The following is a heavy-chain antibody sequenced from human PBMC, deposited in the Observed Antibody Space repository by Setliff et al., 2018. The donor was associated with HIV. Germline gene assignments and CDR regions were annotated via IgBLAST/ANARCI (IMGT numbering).Heavy chain of an antibody. J-gene: IGHJ3*02. Sequence: GGSLRLSCAASGFTFSSYSMNWVRQAPGKGLEWVSSISSNSSYIYYAGSVKGRFTISRDNAKNSLYLQMNSLRVEDTAVYYCARDLTPLRYFGWLLLRFDAFDSWGQGTMVTVSS. CDR3: ARDLTPLRYFGWLLLRFDAFDS. D-gene: IGHD3-9*01. CDR2: ISSNSSYI. CDR1: GFTFSSYS. V-gene: IGHV3-21*01.